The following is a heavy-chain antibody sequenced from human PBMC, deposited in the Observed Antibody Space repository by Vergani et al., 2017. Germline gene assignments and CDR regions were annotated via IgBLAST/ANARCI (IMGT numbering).Heavy chain of an antibody. CDR2: IKSKTDGGTT. CDR3: TTVLYGSERYLNFGY. V-gene: IGHV3-15*01. D-gene: IGHD3-10*01. CDR1: GFTFSSYA. J-gene: IGHJ4*02. Sequence: EVQLVESGGGLVQPGRSLRLSCAASGFTFSSYAMSWVRQAPGKGLEWVGRIKSKTDGGTTDYAAPVKGRFTISRDDSKNTLYLQMNSLKTEDTAVYYCTTVLYGSERYLNFGYWGQGTLVTVSS.